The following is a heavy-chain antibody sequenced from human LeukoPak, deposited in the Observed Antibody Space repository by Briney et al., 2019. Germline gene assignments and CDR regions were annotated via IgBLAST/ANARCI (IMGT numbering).Heavy chain of an antibody. V-gene: IGHV1-69*05. CDR2: IIPIFGRA. J-gene: IGHJ4*02. D-gene: IGHD1-26*01. CDR3: ARVFARSGEISGSYFYY. CDR1: GGTFSSYA. Sequence: SVKVSCKASGGTFSSYAIKWVRQAPGQGPERMGGIIPIFGRANYAQKFQGRVTMTTDESTSTAYMELSSLRSEDTAVYYCARVFARSGEISGSYFYYWGQGTLVTVSS.